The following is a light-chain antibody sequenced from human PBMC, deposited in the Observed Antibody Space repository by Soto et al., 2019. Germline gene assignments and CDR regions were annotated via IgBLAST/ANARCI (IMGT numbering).Light chain of an antibody. V-gene: IGKV1-33*01. J-gene: IGKJ4*01. Sequence: DIQMTQSPSSLSASVGDRVTITCQASQDISNYLNWYQQKPGKAPKLLIYDASTLETGVPSRFSGSGSGTDFTFTISSLQPEDIGTYYCQQYDNLPRTFGGGTKVEIK. CDR3: QQYDNLPRT. CDR2: DAS. CDR1: QDISNY.